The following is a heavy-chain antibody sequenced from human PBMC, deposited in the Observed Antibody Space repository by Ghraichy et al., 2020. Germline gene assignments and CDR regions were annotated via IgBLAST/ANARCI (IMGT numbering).Heavy chain of an antibody. J-gene: IGHJ4*02. Sequence: SETLSLTCIVSGASISSFYWSWVRQPPGKGLEWIGYISYSGSTSYNPSLRGRVTISLDTSKNQFSLNLSFVTTADTAVYYCTKTSRWYLLDYWGQGALVTVSS. CDR2: ISYSGST. CDR1: GASISSFY. V-gene: IGHV4-59*01. CDR3: TKTSRWYLLDY. D-gene: IGHD6-13*01.